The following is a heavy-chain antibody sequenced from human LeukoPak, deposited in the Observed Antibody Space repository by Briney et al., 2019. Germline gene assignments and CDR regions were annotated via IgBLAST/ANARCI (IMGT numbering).Heavy chain of an antibody. CDR3: ARDHGYDRGFPFDY. CDR1: GYTLTELS. CDR2: FDPEDGET. D-gene: IGHD3-16*01. Sequence: ASVKVSCKVSGYTLTELSMHWVRQAPGKGLEWMGGFDPEDGETICAQKFQGRVTMTEDTSTDTAYMEVSSLRPEDTAVYYCARDHGYDRGFPFDYWGQGTLVTVSS. J-gene: IGHJ4*02. V-gene: IGHV1-24*01.